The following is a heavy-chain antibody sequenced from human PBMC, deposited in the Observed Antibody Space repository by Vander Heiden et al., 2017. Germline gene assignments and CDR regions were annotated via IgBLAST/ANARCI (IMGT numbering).Heavy chain of an antibody. CDR3: ARQTYFYSGMDV. J-gene: IGHJ6*02. Sequence: QEQLHQWGAGLLKPSETLSLPCGVSGGSFSGYYWIWIRQSPGKGLEWIGEINQSGSTIYNPSLKSRATISVDTSKNQISLNVRSVTAADTALYYCARQTYFYSGMDVWGPGTPVTVSS. CDR2: INQSGST. CDR1: GGSFSGYY. V-gene: IGHV4-34*01.